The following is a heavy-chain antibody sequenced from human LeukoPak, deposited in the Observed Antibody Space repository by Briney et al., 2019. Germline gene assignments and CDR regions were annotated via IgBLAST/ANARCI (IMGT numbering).Heavy chain of an antibody. CDR1: GFTFSSYA. D-gene: IGHD5-18*01. CDR3: AKNGRGYSSDYFDY. CDR2: ISGSGGST. V-gene: IGHV3-23*01. Sequence: PGGSLRLSCAASGFTFSSYAMSWVRQAPGKGLEWVPAISGSGGSTYYADSVKGQFTISRDNSKNTLYLQMNTLRAEDTAVYSCAKNGRGYSSDYFDYWGQGTLVTVSS. J-gene: IGHJ4*02.